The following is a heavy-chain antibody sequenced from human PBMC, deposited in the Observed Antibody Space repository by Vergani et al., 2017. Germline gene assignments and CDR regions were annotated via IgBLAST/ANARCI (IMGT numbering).Heavy chain of an antibody. Sequence: QVQVVQAGAEVKKPGSSVKVSCNASGGTFIRYAISWVRQVAGQGVEWMGGIIPICGTANYAQKLQGRVTITADESTSTAYMEVSSMRSEDTAVYYCARDSSSQAEAKGRLRLSENLGYYYYMDVWGKGTTVTVSS. J-gene: IGHJ6*03. CDR3: ARDSSSQAEAKGRLRLSENLGYYYYMDV. V-gene: IGHV1-69*01. CDR2: IIPICGTA. D-gene: IGHD3-3*01. CDR1: GGTFIRYA.